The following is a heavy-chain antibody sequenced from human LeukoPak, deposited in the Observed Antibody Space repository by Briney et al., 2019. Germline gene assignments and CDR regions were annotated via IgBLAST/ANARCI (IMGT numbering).Heavy chain of an antibody. CDR3: ARERDYSDRFGYYYGMDV. D-gene: IGHD4-17*01. J-gene: IGHJ6*02. CDR1: GFTFSSYS. V-gene: IGHV3-21*01. Sequence: PGGSLRLSCAASGFTFSSYSMNWVRQAPGKGLEWVSSISSSSSYIYYADSVKGRFTISRDNAKNSLYLQMNSLRAEDTAVYYCARERDYSDRFGYYYGMDVWGQGTTVTVSS. CDR2: ISSSSSYI.